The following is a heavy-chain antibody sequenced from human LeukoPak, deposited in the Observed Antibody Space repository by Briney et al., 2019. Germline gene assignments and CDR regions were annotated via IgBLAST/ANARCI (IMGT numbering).Heavy chain of an antibody. CDR2: INSGSDYI. J-gene: IGHJ4*02. D-gene: IGHD6-19*01. CDR1: GFTFSTYT. CDR3: ATTVRSVWSRRIDY. V-gene: IGHV3-21*01. Sequence: GGSLRLSCAASGFTFSTYTVNWVRQAPGKGLEWVTSINSGSDYIYYADSVKGRFSISRDNSNNTLYLQMNSLRAEDTALYYCATTVRSVWSRRIDYWGQGTLVTVCS.